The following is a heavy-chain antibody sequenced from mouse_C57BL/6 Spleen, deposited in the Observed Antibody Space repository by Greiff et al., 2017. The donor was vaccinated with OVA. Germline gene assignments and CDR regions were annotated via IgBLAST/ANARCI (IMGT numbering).Heavy chain of an antibody. CDR3: ARGGSGTRFDY. D-gene: IGHD4-1*01. Sequence: QVQLQQSGAELVRPGTSVKVSCKASGYAFTNYLIEWVKQRPGQGLEWIGVINPGSGGTNYNEKFKGKATLTADKSSSTAYMQLSSLTSEDSAVYFCARGGSGTRFDYWGQGTTLTVSS. J-gene: IGHJ2*01. CDR1: GYAFTNYL. V-gene: IGHV1-54*01. CDR2: INPGSGGT.